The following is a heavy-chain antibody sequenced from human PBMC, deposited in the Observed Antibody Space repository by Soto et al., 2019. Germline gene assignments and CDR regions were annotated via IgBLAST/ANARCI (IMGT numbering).Heavy chain of an antibody. J-gene: IGHJ6*01. Sequence: QVQLVESGGGVVQPGRSLRLSCAASGFTFSSYGMHWVRQAPGKGLEWVAVISYDGSNKYYADSVKGRFTISRDNSKNTLYLQMNSLRAEDTAVYYCAKGSSTSPYYYYYGMDVW. CDR2: ISYDGSNK. CDR1: GFTFSSYG. CDR3: AKGSSTSPYYYYYGMDV. V-gene: IGHV3-30*18. D-gene: IGHD2-2*01.